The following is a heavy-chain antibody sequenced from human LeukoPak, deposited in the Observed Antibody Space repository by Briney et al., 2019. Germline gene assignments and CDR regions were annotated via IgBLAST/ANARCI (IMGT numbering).Heavy chain of an antibody. Sequence: PGGSLRLSCAASGFTVSSNYMSWVRQAPGKGLEWIGYIYHSGSTYYNPSLKSRVTISVDRSKNQFSLKLSSVTAADTAVYYCARGRGYSYGYFDYWGQGTLVTVSS. CDR2: IYHSGST. J-gene: IGHJ4*02. V-gene: IGHV4-4*02. CDR1: GFTVSSNY. D-gene: IGHD5-18*01. CDR3: ARGRGYSYGYFDY.